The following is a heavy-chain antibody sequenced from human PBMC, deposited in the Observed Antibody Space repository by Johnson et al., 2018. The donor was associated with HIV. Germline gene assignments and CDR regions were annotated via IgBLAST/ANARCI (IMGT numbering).Heavy chain of an antibody. Sequence: VQLVESGGVVVQPGGSLRLSCAASGFTFDDYGMSWVRQAPGKGLEWVSGTNWNGGSTGYATSVKVRFTISRDNAKHYLYLQINSLRAEDTALYYCARDNNLSSAFDIWGQGTMVTVSS. CDR1: GFTFDDYG. J-gene: IGHJ3*02. CDR2: TNWNGGST. D-gene: IGHD2/OR15-2a*01. V-gene: IGHV3-20*04. CDR3: ARDNNLSSAFDI.